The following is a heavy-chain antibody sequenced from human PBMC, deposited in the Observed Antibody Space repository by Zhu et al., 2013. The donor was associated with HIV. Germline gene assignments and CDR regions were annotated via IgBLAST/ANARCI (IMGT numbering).Heavy chain of an antibody. V-gene: IGHV1-69*12. J-gene: IGHJ5*02. Sequence: QVQLVQSGAEVKKPGSSVKVSCKASGGTFSSYAISWVRQAPGQGLEWMGWIIPIFGIANYAQKFQGRVTITADESTSTAYMELSSLRSEDTAVYYCARSTTVVTPEVGGFDPWGQGTLVTVSS. CDR3: ARSTTVVTPEVGGFDP. D-gene: IGHD4-17*01. CDR1: GGTFSSYA. CDR2: IIPIFGIA.